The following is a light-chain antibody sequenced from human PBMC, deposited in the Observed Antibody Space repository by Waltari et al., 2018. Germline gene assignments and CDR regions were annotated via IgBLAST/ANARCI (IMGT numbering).Light chain of an antibody. J-gene: IGKJ4*01. CDR3: MQALQTLLT. CDR2: LGS. Sequence: DIVMTQSPLSLPVTPGEPASISCRASQSLLHSNGYNYLDWYLQKPGQSPPLLIYLGSNRASGVPDRLSGSGSGTDFTLKISRVEAEDVGVYYCMQALQTLLTFGGGTKVEIK. CDR1: QSLLHSNGYNY. V-gene: IGKV2-28*01.